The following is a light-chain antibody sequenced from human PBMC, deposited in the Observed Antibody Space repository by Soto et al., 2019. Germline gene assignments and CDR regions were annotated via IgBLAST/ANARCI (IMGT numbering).Light chain of an antibody. V-gene: IGLV4-69*01. CDR3: QTWGTGLVV. CDR2: LNSDGSH. J-gene: IGLJ2*01. CDR1: SGHSSYA. Sequence: QLVLTQSPSASASLGASVKLTCTLSSGHSSYAIAWHQQQPEKGPRYLMKLNSDGSHSKGDGIPDRFSGSSSGAERYLTISSVQSEDEADYYRQTWGTGLVVFGGGTKLTVL.